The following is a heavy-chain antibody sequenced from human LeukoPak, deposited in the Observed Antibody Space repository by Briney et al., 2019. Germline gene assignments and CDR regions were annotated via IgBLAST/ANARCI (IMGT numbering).Heavy chain of an antibody. V-gene: IGHV1-46*01. D-gene: IGHD4-23*01. CDR3: ARDRVYGGNSHYYYYGMDV. CDR2: INPSGGST. CDR1: GYTFTSYY. Sequence: ASVKVSCKASGYTFTSYYMHWVRQAPGQGLEWMGIINPSGGSTSYAQKSQGRVTMTRDTSTSTVYMELSSLRSEDTAVYYCARDRVYGGNSHYYYYGMDVWGQGTTVTVSS. J-gene: IGHJ6*02.